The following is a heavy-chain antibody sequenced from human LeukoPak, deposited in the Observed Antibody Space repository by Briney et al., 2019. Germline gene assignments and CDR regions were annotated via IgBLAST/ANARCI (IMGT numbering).Heavy chain of an antibody. CDR2: IYYSGST. V-gene: IGHV4-59*01. Sequence: SETLSLTCTVSGGSISSYYWSRIRQPPGKGLEWIGYIYYSGSTNYNPSLKSRVTISVDTSKNQFSLKLSSVTAADTAVYYCARQVYDSSGYGFDYWGQGTLVTVSS. J-gene: IGHJ4*02. CDR1: GGSISSYY. D-gene: IGHD3-22*01. CDR3: ARQVYDSSGYGFDY.